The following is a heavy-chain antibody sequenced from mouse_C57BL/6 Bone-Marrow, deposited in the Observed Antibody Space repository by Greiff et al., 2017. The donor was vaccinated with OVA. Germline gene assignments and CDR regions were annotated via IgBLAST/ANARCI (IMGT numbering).Heavy chain of an antibody. J-gene: IGHJ4*01. CDR1: GYTFTSYW. Sequence: QVQLKQPGAELVKPGASVKLSCKASGYTFTSYWMHWVKQRPGQGLEWIGMIHPNSGSTNYNEKFKSKATLTVDKSSSTAYMQLSSLTSEDSAVYYCARPYDYDRDYYAMDYWGQGTPVTVSS. D-gene: IGHD2-4*01. CDR2: IHPNSGST. V-gene: IGHV1-64*01. CDR3: ARPYDYDRDYYAMDY.